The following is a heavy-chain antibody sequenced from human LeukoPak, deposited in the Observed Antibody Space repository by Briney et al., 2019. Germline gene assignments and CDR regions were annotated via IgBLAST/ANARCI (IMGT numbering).Heavy chain of an antibody. V-gene: IGHV4-30-2*01. J-gene: IGHJ4*02. CDR2: IYHSGST. CDR3: ARDSITNHYGPGHFDY. D-gene: IGHD1-14*01. CDR1: GGSISSGGYS. Sequence: PSQTLSLTCAVSGGSISSGGYSWSWIRQPPGKGLEWIGYIYHSGSTYYNPSLKSRVTISVDRSKNQFSLKLSSVTAADTAVYYCARDSITNHYGPGHFDYWGQGTLVTVSS.